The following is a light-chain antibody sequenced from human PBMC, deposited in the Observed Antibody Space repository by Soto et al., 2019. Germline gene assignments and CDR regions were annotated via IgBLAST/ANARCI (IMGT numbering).Light chain of an antibody. CDR1: SGDVGSYNL. CDR3: CSYARRSTYV. CDR2: EGS. V-gene: IGLV2-23*01. J-gene: IGLJ1*01. Sequence: QSALTQPASVSGSPGQSITISCTGTSGDVGSYNLVSWYQQHPGKAPKLMIYEGSKRPSGVSNRFSGSKSGSTASLTISGLQAEDEADYYCCSYARRSTYVFGSGTKVTVL.